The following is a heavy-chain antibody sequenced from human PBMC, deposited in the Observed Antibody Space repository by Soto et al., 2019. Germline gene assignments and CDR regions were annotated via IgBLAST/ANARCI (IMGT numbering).Heavy chain of an antibody. J-gene: IGHJ6*02. CDR1: GFTFSSYG. V-gene: IGHV3-30*03. D-gene: IGHD2-21*01. CDR2: ISYDGSNK. Sequence: AGGSLRLSCAASGFTFSSYGMHWVRQAPGKGLEWVAVISYDGSNKYYADSVKGRFTISRDNSKNTLYLQMNSLRAEDTAVYYCAREEHDGYYYYGMDVWGQGTTVTVSS. CDR3: AREEHDGYYYYGMDV.